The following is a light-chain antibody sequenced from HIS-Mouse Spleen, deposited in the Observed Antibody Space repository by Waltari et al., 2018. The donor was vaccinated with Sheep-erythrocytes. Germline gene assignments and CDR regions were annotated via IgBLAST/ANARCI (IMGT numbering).Light chain of an antibody. CDR3: CSYAGSSTWV. CDR2: EGS. J-gene: IGLJ3*02. V-gene: IGLV2-23*01. Sequence: QSALTQPASVSGSPGQSITISCTGTSSDVGSYNVVSWYPQHPGKAPKIMIYEGSKRPSGVPNRFSGSNSGNTASLTISGLQAEDEADYYCCSYAGSSTWVFGGGTKLTVL. CDR1: SSDVGSYNV.